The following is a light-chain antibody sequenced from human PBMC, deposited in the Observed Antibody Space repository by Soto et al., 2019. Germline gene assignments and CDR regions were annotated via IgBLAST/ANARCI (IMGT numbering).Light chain of an antibody. CDR2: WAS. V-gene: IGKV4-1*01. CDR1: QTVLYSSNNKNY. CDR3: QQYYSTPPT. Sequence: DIVLTQSPDYLAVSLGERATINCKSSQTVLYSSNNKNYLAWYQQKPGQPPKLLIYWASTRESGGPARFSGSGSGTDFTLTNSSLQAGDVAVYYCQQYYSTPPTFGQGTKVEIK. J-gene: IGKJ1*01.